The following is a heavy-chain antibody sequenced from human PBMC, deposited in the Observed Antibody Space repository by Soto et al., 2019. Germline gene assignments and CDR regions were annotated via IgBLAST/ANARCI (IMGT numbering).Heavy chain of an antibody. V-gene: IGHV3-30*09. Sequence: QAQLVESGGGVVQPGGSLRVSCAASGFIFSNCAMRWVRQAPGKGLEWVAVLSSDGIIKYYADSVRGRFAISRDNSNNTLYLQMNSLSADDTAVYYCVQDRGPFADGRERGYLWGQGTLVAVSS. CDR2: LSSDGIIK. J-gene: IGHJ4*02. CDR3: VQDRGPFADGRERGYL. CDR1: GFIFSNCA. D-gene: IGHD5-18*01.